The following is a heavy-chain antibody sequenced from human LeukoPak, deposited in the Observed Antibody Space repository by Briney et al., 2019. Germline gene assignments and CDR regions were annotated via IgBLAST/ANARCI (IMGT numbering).Heavy chain of an antibody. D-gene: IGHD6-6*01. CDR3: ARAVEGMAARTFDY. J-gene: IGHJ4*02. CDR2: IYYTGTT. Sequence: PSETLSLTCTVSGGSISNTNYYWAWIRQPPGRGLEWIGSIYYTGTTFDNPSLKSRVTLSVDTSKNQFSLKLSSVTAADTAVYYCARAVEGMAARTFDYWGQGTLVTVSS. CDR1: GGSISNTNYY. V-gene: IGHV4-39*07.